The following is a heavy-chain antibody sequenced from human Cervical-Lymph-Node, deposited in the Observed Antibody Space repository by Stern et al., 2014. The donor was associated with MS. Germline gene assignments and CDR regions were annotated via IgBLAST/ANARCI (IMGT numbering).Heavy chain of an antibody. CDR2: ITPNGGGT. CDR3: ARSKDVPYSNGWYNVYAYDF. Sequence: VQLVESGAEVKRPGASVEVSCRASGYTFTDHYIHWVRQAPGQGLEWMALITPNGGGTNYAQKFRGRVTTTRDTSITTAYMELSSLRSDDTAVYYCARSKDVPYSNGWYNVYAYDFWGRGTMVTVS. J-gene: IGHJ3*01. D-gene: IGHD6-19*01. CDR1: GYTFTDHY. V-gene: IGHV1-2*02.